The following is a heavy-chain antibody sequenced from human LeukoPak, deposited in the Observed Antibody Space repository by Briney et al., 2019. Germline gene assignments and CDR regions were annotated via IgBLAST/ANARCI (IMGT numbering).Heavy chain of an antibody. V-gene: IGHV4-34*01. Sequence: SETLSLTCAVYGGSFSGYYWSWIRQPPGKGLEWIGEINHSGSTNYNPSLKSRVTISVDTSKNQFSLKLSSVTAADTAVYYCARGFHCTNGVCYTGGSWFDPWGQGTLVTVSS. CDR1: GGSFSGYY. CDR2: INHSGST. D-gene: IGHD2-8*01. CDR3: ARGFHCTNGVCYTGGSWFDP. J-gene: IGHJ5*02.